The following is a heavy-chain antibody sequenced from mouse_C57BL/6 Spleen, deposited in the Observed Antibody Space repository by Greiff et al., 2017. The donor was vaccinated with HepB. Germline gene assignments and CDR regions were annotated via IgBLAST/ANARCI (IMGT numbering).Heavy chain of an antibody. J-gene: IGHJ1*03. V-gene: IGHV1-61*01. CDR3: EGASWGYFDV. CDR2: IYPSDSET. CDR1: GYTFTSYW. D-gene: IGHD6-1*01. Sequence: QVQLQQPGAELVRPGSSVKLSCKASGYTFTSYWMDWVKQRPGQGLEWIGNIYPSDSETHYNQKFKDKATLTVDKSSSTAYMQLSSLTSEDSAVYYCEGASWGYFDVWGKGTTVTVSS.